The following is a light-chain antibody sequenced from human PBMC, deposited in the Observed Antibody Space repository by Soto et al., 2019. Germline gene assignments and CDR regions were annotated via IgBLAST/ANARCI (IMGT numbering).Light chain of an antibody. CDR2: EAS. Sequence: EIVLTQSPGTLSLSPGERATLSCRASQSVSSGYLAWYQQKPGQAPRLLIYEASSRATGIPDRFSGSGSGTDFTLTISRLEPEDFAVYYCQQYGSSPWTFGQGTKVEIK. J-gene: IGKJ1*01. CDR3: QQYGSSPWT. CDR1: QSVSSGY. V-gene: IGKV3-20*01.